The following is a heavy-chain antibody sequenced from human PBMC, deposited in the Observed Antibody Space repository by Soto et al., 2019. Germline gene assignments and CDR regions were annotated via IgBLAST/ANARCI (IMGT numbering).Heavy chain of an antibody. D-gene: IGHD3-3*01. V-gene: IGHV4-34*01. CDR3: ARDYYDFWSGYYGWFDP. CDR2: INHSGST. CDR1: GGSFSGYY. Sequence: QVQLQQWGAGLLKPSETLSLTCAVYGGSFSGYYWSWIRQPPGKGLEWIGEINHSGSTNYNPSLKSRVTISVDTSKNQFSLKLSSVTAADTAVYYCARDYYDFWSGYYGWFDPWGQGTLVTVSS. J-gene: IGHJ5*02.